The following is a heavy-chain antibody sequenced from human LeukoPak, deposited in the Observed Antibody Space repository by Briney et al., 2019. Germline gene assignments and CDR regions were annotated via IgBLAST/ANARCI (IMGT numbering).Heavy chain of an antibody. CDR1: GFTVSSNY. D-gene: IGHD6-13*01. V-gene: IGHV3-53*01. Sequence: GGSLRLSCAASGFTVSSNYMSWVRQAPGKGLEWVSVIYSGGSTYYADSVKGRFTITRDNSKNTLYLQMNSLRAEDTAVYYCARERIAAAGGYYYMDVWGKGTTVTVSS. CDR2: IYSGGST. CDR3: ARERIAAAGGYYYMDV. J-gene: IGHJ6*03.